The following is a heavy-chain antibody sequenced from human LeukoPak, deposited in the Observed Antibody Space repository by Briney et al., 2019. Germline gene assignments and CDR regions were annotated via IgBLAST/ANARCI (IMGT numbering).Heavy chain of an antibody. CDR2: NNPSGGRT. CDR1: GYTFTNYY. CDR3: SRELGGGYLDC. Sequence: ASMTVSCKAAGYTFTNYYIHWVRQPPGQGLEWIGVNNPSGGRTTYAQKFQGRVTMTRDTSTSTDYMGLSSLRSDDTAVYYCSRELGGGYLDCWGQGALVTVSS. J-gene: IGHJ4*02. D-gene: IGHD2-15*01. V-gene: IGHV1-46*01.